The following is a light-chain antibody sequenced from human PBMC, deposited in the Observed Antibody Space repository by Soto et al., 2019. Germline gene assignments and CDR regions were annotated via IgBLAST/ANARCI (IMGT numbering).Light chain of an antibody. CDR2: GAS. CDR1: QSVSSNY. CDR3: QHYVKSPRT. J-gene: IGKJ1*01. Sequence: EIVLTQSPATLSLSPGESATLSCRASQSVSSNYLAWYQQKPGQAPRLLIYGASSRATGIPDRFSGSGSGTDFTLTISRLEPEDFAVYDCQHYVKSPRTFGQGTKVEI. V-gene: IGKV3-20*01.